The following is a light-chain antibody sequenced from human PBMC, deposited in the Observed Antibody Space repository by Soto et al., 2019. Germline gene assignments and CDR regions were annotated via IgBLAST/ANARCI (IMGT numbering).Light chain of an antibody. CDR1: QSVSSY. CDR3: QQRSNWQLT. J-gene: IGKJ4*01. CDR2: DAS. V-gene: IGKV3-11*01. Sequence: ETVLSQSPATLSLSPGERATLSCRASQSVSSYLAWYQQKPGQAPRLLIYDASNRATGIPARFSGSGSGTDFTLTISSLEPEDFAVYYCQQRSNWQLTFGGGTKVDIK.